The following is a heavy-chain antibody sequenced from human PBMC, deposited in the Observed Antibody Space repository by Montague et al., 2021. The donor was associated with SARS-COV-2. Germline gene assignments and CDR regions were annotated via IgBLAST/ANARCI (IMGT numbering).Heavy chain of an antibody. CDR2: IDPSDSYT. J-gene: IGHJ5*02. V-gene: IGHV5-10-1*01. CDR3: ARRAGSSFIVNWFDP. D-gene: IGHD6-13*01. CDR1: GYSFTSYW. Sequence: QSGAEVKKPGESLRISCKGSGYSFTSYWISWVRQMPGKGLEWMGRIDPSDSYTNYSPSFQGHVTISADKSISTAYLQWSSLKASDTAMYYCARRAGSSFIVNWFDPWGQGTLVTASS.